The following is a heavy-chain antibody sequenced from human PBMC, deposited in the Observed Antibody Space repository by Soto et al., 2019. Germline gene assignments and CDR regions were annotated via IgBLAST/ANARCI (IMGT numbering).Heavy chain of an antibody. CDR2: IYSGGTT. J-gene: IGHJ6*02. Sequence: GGSLRLSCAAAGFTVSSNFINLVRHSPWKGLEWVSVIYSGGTTYYADSVKGRFTISRDNSKNTVYLQMNRLRAEDTAVYYCARDLNYGSGSYEGMDVWGQGTTVTVSS. CDR1: GFTVSSNF. D-gene: IGHD3-10*01. V-gene: IGHV3-53*01. CDR3: ARDLNYGSGSYEGMDV.